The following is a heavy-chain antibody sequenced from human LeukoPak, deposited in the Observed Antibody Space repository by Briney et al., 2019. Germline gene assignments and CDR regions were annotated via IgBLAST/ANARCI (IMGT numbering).Heavy chain of an antibody. V-gene: IGHV3-74*01. CDR2: INSDGSST. Sequence: GGSLRLSCVASGFTFSSYWMHWVRQAPGKGLVWVSRINSDGSSTSYADSVKGRFTISRDNAKNTLYLQMNSLRAEDTAVYYCARETYYDSSEAFDIWGQGTMVTVSS. CDR1: GFTFSSYW. J-gene: IGHJ3*02. CDR3: ARETYYDSSEAFDI. D-gene: IGHD3-22*01.